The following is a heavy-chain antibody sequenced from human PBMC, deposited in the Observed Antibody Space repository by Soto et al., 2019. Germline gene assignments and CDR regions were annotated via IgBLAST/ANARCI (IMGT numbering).Heavy chain of an antibody. CDR3: ARGTTVTTTFDY. Sequence: SETLSLTCAVYGGSFSGYYWSWIRQPPGKGPEWIGEINHSGSTNYNPSLKSRVTISADTSKNQFSLKLSSVTAADTAVYYCARGTTVTTTFDYWGQGTLVTVSS. CDR1: GGSFSGYY. V-gene: IGHV4-34*01. J-gene: IGHJ4*02. CDR2: INHSGST. D-gene: IGHD4-17*01.